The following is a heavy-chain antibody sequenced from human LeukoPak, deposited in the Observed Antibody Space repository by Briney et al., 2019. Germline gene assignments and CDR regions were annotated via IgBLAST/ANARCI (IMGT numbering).Heavy chain of an antibody. V-gene: IGHV4-39*01. J-gene: IGHJ5*02. CDR1: GGSIITNDYW. D-gene: IGHD3-10*01. CDR3: ARQPKSCAPGIFITGKACWFDP. CDR2: IDHAGTT. Sequence: SETLSLTCVVSGGSIITNDYWWGWIRQPPGKGLEWIGTIDHAGTTFYNVSLKSRVAISVDTPNNQFSLRLNSVGAADTAVYYCARQPKSCAPGIFITGKACWFDPWGQGTLVTVSP.